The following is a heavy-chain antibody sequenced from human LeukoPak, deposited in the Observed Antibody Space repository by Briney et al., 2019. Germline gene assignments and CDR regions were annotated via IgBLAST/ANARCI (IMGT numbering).Heavy chain of an antibody. CDR3: ATSADAPGNY. J-gene: IGHJ4*02. CDR1: GFTFSSYV. Sequence: PGRSLRLSCAASGFTFSSYVIHWVRQAPGKGLEWVAHISYDGGDKYYADSVKGRFTISRDNSKNTLYLQMNSLRAEDTAVYYCATSADAPGNYWGQGTLVTVSS. V-gene: IGHV3-30-3*01. CDR2: ISYDGGDK. D-gene: IGHD2-2*01.